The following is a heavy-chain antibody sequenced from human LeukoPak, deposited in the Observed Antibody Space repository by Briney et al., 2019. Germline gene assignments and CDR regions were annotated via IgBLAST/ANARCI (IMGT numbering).Heavy chain of an antibody. CDR3: ARVGYDDYYFDY. Sequence: SQTLSLTCAVSGGSISSGDYSWSWNRQPPGKGLEWIGYIYHSGSTYYNPSLKSRVTISVDRSKNQFSLKLSSVTAADTAVYYCARVGYDDYYFDYWGPGTLVTVSS. CDR2: IYHSGST. D-gene: IGHD5-12*01. V-gene: IGHV4-30-2*01. J-gene: IGHJ4*02. CDR1: GGSISSGDYS.